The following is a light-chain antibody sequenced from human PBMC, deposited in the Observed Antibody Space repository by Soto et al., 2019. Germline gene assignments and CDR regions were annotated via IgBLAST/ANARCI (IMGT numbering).Light chain of an antibody. V-gene: IGKV1-5*03. CDR2: KTS. Sequence: GDRVTIPCRASQSISSWLAWYQQKPGKAPNFLIYKTSNLESGVPSRFSGSGSGTEFTLTISSLQPDDFATYYCQYYNDYCWTFGQGTKVEIK. J-gene: IGKJ1*01. CDR3: QYYNDYCWT. CDR1: QSISSW.